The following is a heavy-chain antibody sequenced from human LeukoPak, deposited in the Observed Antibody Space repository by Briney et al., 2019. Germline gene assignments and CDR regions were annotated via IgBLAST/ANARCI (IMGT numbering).Heavy chain of an antibody. CDR1: GFTLSSYA. Sequence: GGSLRLSCAASGFTLSSYAMSWVRQAPGKGLEWVSAISGSAGSTFHADSVKGRFTISRGNSKNTLYLQMNSLRAEDTAVYYCARQAPSLGWYWGQGALVTVSS. J-gene: IGHJ4*02. CDR2: ISGSAGST. D-gene: IGHD1-26*01. V-gene: IGHV3-23*01. CDR3: ARQAPSLGWY.